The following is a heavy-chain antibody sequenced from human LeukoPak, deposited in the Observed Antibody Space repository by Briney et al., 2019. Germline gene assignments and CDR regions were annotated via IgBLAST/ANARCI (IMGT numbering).Heavy chain of an antibody. V-gene: IGHV1-18*04. D-gene: IGHD1-26*01. Sequence: GASVKVSCKASGYTFTGYYMHWVRQAPGQGLEWMGWISAYNGNTNYAQKLQGRVTMTTDTSTSTAYMELRSLRSDDTAVYYCARGVLSYYPLYMDVWGKGTTVTISS. CDR2: ISAYNGNT. CDR1: GYTFTGYY. CDR3: ARGVLSYYPLYMDV. J-gene: IGHJ6*03.